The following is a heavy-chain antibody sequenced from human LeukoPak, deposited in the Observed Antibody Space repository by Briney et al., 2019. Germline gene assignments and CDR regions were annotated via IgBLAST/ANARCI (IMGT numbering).Heavy chain of an antibody. V-gene: IGHV3-23*01. J-gene: IGHJ4*02. CDR2: ISGSATGYMT. Sequence: PGRSLRLSCAASGFTFNTDGMSCVRHSPGQGLRGGSAISGSATGYMTNYAASVKGRFTTPRDNDNNTLYLQMSSLRVEDTDVYYCTNNYWAFEFWGQGTLVTVSS. D-gene: IGHD1-7*01. CDR3: TNNYWAFEF. CDR1: GFTFNTDG.